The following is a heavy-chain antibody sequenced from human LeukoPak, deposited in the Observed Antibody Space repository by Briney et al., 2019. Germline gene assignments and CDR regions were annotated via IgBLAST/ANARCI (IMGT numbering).Heavy chain of an antibody. CDR1: GFTFSNYA. D-gene: IGHD6-19*01. CDR3: ARGHSSGWFFFDY. Sequence: GGSLRLSCAASGFTFSNYAMTWVRQAPGKGLKGVSTISSSGGSTHYTESVKGRFTISRDNSKNTVYLQMNSLRAEDTAVFYCARGHSSGWFFFDYWGQGTLVTVSS. J-gene: IGHJ4*02. V-gene: IGHV3-23*01. CDR2: ISSSGGST.